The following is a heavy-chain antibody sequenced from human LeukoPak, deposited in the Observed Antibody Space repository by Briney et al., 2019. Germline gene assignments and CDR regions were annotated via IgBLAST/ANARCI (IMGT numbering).Heavy chain of an antibody. J-gene: IGHJ3*02. CDR3: ARREGYYYGSGNAFDI. Sequence: PSETLSLTCTVSGGSISSSSHYWGSIRQPPGKGLEWIGSIYYSGSTYYNPSLKSRVTISVDTSKNQFSLKLSSVTAADTAVYYCARREGYYYGSGNAFDIWGQGTMVTVSS. V-gene: IGHV4-39*01. CDR1: GGSISSSSHY. D-gene: IGHD3-10*01. CDR2: IYYSGST.